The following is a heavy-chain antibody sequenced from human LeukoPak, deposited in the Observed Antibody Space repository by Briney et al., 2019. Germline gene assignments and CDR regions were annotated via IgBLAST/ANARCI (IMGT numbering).Heavy chain of an antibody. D-gene: IGHD2-2*01. V-gene: IGHV4-59*11. CDR2: IYYSGST. CDR1: GGSISSHD. Sequence: SETLSLTCTVSGGSISSHDWSWIRQPPGKGREWIGDIYYSGSTNYNPSLKSRVTISVDTSKNQFSLKLSSVTAADTAVYYCARDVGSYCGSTSCYGTFGWFDPWGQATLVTVSS. J-gene: IGHJ5*02. CDR3: ARDVGSYCGSTSCYGTFGWFDP.